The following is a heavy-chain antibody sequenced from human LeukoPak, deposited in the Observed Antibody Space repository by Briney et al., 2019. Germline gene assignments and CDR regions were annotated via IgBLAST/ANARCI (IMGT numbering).Heavy chain of an antibody. CDR3: VQEGPRGLAFDI. CDR2: ISGSGGGT. J-gene: IGHJ3*02. CDR1: GVTFSSYV. V-gene: IGHV3-23*01. Sequence: QSGGSLRLSCEASGVTFSSYVMSWVRQAPGKRPEWVSGISGSGGGTYYADSVKGRFAISRDNSKNTLDLQMNSLRAEDTAVYYCVQEGPRGLAFDIWGQGTKVTVSS.